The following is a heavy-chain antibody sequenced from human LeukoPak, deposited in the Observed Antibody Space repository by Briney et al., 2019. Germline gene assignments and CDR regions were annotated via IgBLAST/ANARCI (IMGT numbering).Heavy chain of an antibody. CDR3: AKDPTPYPGNKFYFDY. V-gene: IGHV3-23*01. CDR2: MSGTGVTP. CDR1: GFTFSTYA. Sequence: PGGSLRLSCAASGFTFSTYAISWVRQAPGKVLEWVSGMSGTGVTPYYADSVKGRFTISRDNSKSTLYLQMNSLRADDTAVYFCAKDPTPYPGNKFYFDYWGQGTLVTVSS. J-gene: IGHJ4*02. D-gene: IGHD1-1*01.